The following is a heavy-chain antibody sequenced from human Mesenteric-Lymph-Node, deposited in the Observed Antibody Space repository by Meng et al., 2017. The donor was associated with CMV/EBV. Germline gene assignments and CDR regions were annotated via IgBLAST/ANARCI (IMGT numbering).Heavy chain of an antibody. D-gene: IGHD1-1*01. CDR1: GFTFGSYA. Sequence: GGSLRLSCATSGFTFGSYAISWVRQAPGQGLEWMGGIIPILGIANYAQKFQGRVTITADKSTSTAYMELSSLRSEDTAVYYCAIRYNWNDGEPNYYFDYWGQGTLVTVSS. V-gene: IGHV1-69*10. CDR3: AIRYNWNDGEPNYYFDY. CDR2: IIPILGIA. J-gene: IGHJ4*02.